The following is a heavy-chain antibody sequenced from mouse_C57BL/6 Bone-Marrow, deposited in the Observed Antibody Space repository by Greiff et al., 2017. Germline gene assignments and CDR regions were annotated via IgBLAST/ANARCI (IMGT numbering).Heavy chain of an antibody. CDR2: ISSGGSYT. V-gene: IGHV5-6*01. CDR1: GFTFSSYG. J-gene: IGHJ3*01. D-gene: IGHD1-1*01. CDR3: ARNYYGSSPPY. Sequence: EVKLMESGGDLVKPGGSLKLSCAASGFTFSSYGMSWVRQTPDKRLEWVTTISSGGSYTYYPDSVKGRFTISRDNAKNTLYLQMSSLKSEDTAMYYCARNYYGSSPPYWGQGTLVTVSA.